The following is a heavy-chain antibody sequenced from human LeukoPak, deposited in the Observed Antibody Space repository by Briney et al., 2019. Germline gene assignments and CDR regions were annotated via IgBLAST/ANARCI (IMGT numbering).Heavy chain of an antibody. CDR2: IKQDGSEK. CDR1: GFTFSSYW. CDR3: ARVADYGDYVGGDWIDP. J-gene: IGHJ5*01. V-gene: IGHV3-7*03. D-gene: IGHD4-17*01. Sequence: GGSLRLSCAASGFTFSSYWMSWVRQAPGKGLEWVANIKQDGSEKYYVDSVKGRFTISRDNAKNSLYLQMNSLRAEDTAVYYCARVADYGDYVGGDWIDPWGQGTLVTVSS.